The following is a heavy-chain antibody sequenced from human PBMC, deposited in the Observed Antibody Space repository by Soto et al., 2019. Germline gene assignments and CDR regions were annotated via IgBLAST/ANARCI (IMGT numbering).Heavy chain of an antibody. J-gene: IGHJ4*02. Sequence: QVQLVQSGAEVKKPGASVKVSCKDSGYTFTSYGISWVRQAPGQGHEWMGWINAYNGNTNYAQKLQGRVTMTTDTSTSTAYMALRSLRSDDTAVYYCASDVGYGLIDYWGQETRVTVSS. D-gene: IGHD5-18*01. CDR2: INAYNGNT. V-gene: IGHV1-18*01. CDR1: GYTFTSYG. CDR3: ASDVGYGLIDY.